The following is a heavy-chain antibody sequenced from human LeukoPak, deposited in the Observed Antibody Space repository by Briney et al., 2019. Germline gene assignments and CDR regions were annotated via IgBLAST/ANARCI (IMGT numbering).Heavy chain of an antibody. Sequence: PGGSLRLSCAASGFTFSDYYMSWIRQAPGKGLEWVSYTSSSAGTIYYADFVKGRFTISRDSAKNSLYLQMNSLRAEDTAVYYCARAPLYSSADYWGQGTLVTVSS. CDR3: ARAPLYSSADY. CDR2: TSSSAGTI. CDR1: GFTFSDYY. V-gene: IGHV3-11*01. J-gene: IGHJ4*02. D-gene: IGHD6-19*01.